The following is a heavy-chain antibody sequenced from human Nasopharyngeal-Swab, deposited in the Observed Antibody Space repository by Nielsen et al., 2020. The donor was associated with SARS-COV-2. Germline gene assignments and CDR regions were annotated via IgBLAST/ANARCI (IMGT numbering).Heavy chain of an antibody. D-gene: IGHD3-10*01. J-gene: IGHJ6*02. CDR3: ARDRRAQSGRGFGEPWNYYGMDV. CDR2: IYYSGST. V-gene: IGHV4-31*03. Sequence: SETLSLTCTVSGGSISSGGYYWSWIRQHPGKGLEWIGYIYYSGSTYSNPSLKSRVTISVDTSKNQFSLKLSSVTAADTAVYYCARDRRAQSGRGFGEPWNYYGMDVWGQGTTVTVSS. CDR1: GGSISSGGYY.